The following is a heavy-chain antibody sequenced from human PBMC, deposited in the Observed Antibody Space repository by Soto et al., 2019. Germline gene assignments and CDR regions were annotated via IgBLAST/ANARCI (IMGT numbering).Heavy chain of an antibody. CDR2: INPNSGGT. Sequence: ASVNVSCKASGYTFTGYYMHWVRPAPGQGLEWMGWINPNSGGTNYAQKFQGWVTMTRDTSISTAYMELSRLRSDDTAVYYCARLTKDDWLLYVPRPFDYWGHGTLDTVSS. V-gene: IGHV1-2*04. CDR1: GYTFTGYY. D-gene: IGHD3-9*01. CDR3: ARLTKDDWLLYVPRPFDY. J-gene: IGHJ4*01.